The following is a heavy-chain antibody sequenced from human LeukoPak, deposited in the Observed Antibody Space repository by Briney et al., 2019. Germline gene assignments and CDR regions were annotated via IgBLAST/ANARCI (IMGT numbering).Heavy chain of an antibody. V-gene: IGHV4-59*11. CDR2: IYYSGST. Sequence: SETLFLTCTVSGGSISSHYWSWIRQPPGKGLEWIGYIYYSGSTNYNPSLKSRVTISVDTSKNQFSLKLSSVTAADTAVYYCARDLHYYDSSGPFDYWGQGTLVTASS. CDR3: ARDLHYYDSSGPFDY. D-gene: IGHD3-22*01. CDR1: GGSISSHY. J-gene: IGHJ4*02.